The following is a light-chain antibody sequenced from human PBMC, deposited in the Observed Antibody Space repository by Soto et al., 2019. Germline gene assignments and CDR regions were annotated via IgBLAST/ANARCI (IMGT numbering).Light chain of an antibody. J-gene: IGLJ1*01. CDR3: CSYAGTGTNYV. CDR2: EGS. Sequence: QSALTQPASVSGSPGQSITISCTGTTTDVGSYYLVSWYQHHPGKAPKLLIYEGSQRPSGVSNRFSGSKSGNTASLTISGLQTGDEADYYCCSYAGTGTNYVFGTGTKVTVL. CDR1: TTDVGSYYL. V-gene: IGLV2-23*01.